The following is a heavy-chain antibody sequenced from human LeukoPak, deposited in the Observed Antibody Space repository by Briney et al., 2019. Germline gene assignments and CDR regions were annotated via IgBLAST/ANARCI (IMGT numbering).Heavy chain of an antibody. CDR2: INHSGST. D-gene: IGHD2-2*01. V-gene: IGHV4-34*01. CDR1: GGSFSGYY. Sequence: PSETLSLTCAVHGGSFSGYYWSWLRQPPGKGLEWIGEINHSGSTNYNPSLKSRVTISVDTSKNQFSLKLSSVTAADTAVYYCARGGGLVPAPRRWFDPWGQGTLVTVSS. J-gene: IGHJ5*02. CDR3: ARGGGLVPAPRRWFDP.